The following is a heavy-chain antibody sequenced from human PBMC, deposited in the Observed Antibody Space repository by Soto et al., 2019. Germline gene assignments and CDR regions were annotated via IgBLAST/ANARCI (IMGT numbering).Heavy chain of an antibody. Sequence: EVQLLESGGGLVQPGGSLSLSCAASGFTVSSYDMSWVRQSPVKVLECVSAISGCGGRTYYADSVKVRFTISRDNSKNTLYLQRNSRRAEDTSVYYCAKVGLGYCSGCSCYSGIDAFDIWGQGTMVNVSS. J-gene: IGHJ3*02. CDR1: GFTVSSYD. V-gene: IGHV3-23*01. CDR3: AKVGLGYCSGCSCYSGIDAFDI. CDR2: ISGCGGRT. D-gene: IGHD2-15*01.